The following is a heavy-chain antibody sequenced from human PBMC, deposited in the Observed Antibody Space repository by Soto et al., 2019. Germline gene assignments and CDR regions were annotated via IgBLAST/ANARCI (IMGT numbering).Heavy chain of an antibody. Sequence: QVQLVQSGAEVKKPGSSVKVSCKASGGTFSSYTISWVRQAPGQGLEWMGRIIPILGIANYAQKFQGRVTITADNSASTAYMELSSLRSEDTAVYYCASDQECSSTSCYVFDYWGQGTLVTVSS. CDR2: IIPILGIA. J-gene: IGHJ4*02. CDR3: ASDQECSSTSCYVFDY. D-gene: IGHD2-2*01. V-gene: IGHV1-69*02. CDR1: GGTFSSYT.